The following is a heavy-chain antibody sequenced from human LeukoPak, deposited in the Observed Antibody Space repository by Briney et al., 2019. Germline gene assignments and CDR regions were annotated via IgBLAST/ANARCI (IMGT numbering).Heavy chain of an antibody. J-gene: IGHJ4*02. CDR1: GKTLTELS. Sequence: GASVKVSCKVSGKTLTELSIHWVRQATGKGLEWVGGFDPENGDTIYAQNFEGRVTMTEDTSIDTAYMELSSLRSEDTAVYYCATDDPRDFDWLPLDSWGQGTLVTVSS. CDR2: FDPENGDT. D-gene: IGHD3-9*01. CDR3: ATDDPRDFDWLPLDS. V-gene: IGHV1-24*01.